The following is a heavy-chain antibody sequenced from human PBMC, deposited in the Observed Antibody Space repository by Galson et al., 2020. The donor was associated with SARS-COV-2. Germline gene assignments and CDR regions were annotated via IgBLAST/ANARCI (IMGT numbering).Heavy chain of an antibody. J-gene: IGHJ6*02. Sequence: GGSLRLSCAASGFTVSSNYMSWVRQAPGKGLEWVSVIYSGGSTYYADSVKGRFTISRDNSKNTLYLQMNSLRAEDTAVYYCARDLDIYGMHVWGQGTTVTVSS. V-gene: IGHV3-53*01. CDR1: GFTVSSNY. CDR2: IYSGGST. CDR3: ARDLDIYGMHV.